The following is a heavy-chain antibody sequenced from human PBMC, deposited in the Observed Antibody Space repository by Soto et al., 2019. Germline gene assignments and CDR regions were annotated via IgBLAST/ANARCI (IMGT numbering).Heavy chain of an antibody. V-gene: IGHV3-21*01. CDR2: ISSSSSYI. CDR1: GFTFSSYS. CDR3: AREGGIQLWRPDHLSFDY. J-gene: IGHJ4*02. Sequence: EVQLVESGGGLVKPGGSLRLSCAASGFTFSSYSMNWVRQAPGKGLEWVSSISSSSSYIYYADSVKGRFTISRDNAQNSLYLQMNSLRAEDTAVYYCAREGGIQLWRPDHLSFDYWGQGTLVTVSS. D-gene: IGHD5-18*01.